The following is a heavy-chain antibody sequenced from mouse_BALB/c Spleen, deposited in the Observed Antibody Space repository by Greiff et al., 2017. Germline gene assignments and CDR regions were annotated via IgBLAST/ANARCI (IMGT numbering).Heavy chain of an antibody. V-gene: IGHV1S22*01. CDR1: GYTFTSYW. D-gene: IGHD1-1*01. Sequence: LQQPGSELVRPGGSVKLSCKASGYTFTSYWIHWVKQRPGQGLEWIGNIYPGSDNTNCDEKFKSKATLTVDTSSSTAYMQLSSLTSEDSAVYYCTRGGTTVKAWFTYWGQGTLVTVSA. CDR3: TRGGTTVKAWFTY. CDR2: IYPGSDNT. J-gene: IGHJ3*01.